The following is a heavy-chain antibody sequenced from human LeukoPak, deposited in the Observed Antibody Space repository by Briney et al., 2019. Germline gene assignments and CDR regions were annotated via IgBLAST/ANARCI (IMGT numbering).Heavy chain of an antibody. CDR2: INTANGNT. CDR3: ALQGVRGASYYFDY. V-gene: IGHV1-3*04. J-gene: IGHJ4*02. Sequence: ASVKVSCKASGYTFTTYAIHWVRQAPGQRLEWMGWINTANGNTKYSQKFQGRVTFTRDASASTAYMDLSSLRSEDTAVYYCALQGVRGASYYFDYWGQGTLVTVSS. D-gene: IGHD3-10*01. CDR1: GYTFTTYA.